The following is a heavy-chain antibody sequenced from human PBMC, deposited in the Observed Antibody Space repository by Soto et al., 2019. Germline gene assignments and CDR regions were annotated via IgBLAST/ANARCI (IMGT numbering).Heavy chain of an antibody. CDR2: ISAYNGNT. D-gene: IGHD3-22*01. V-gene: IGHV1-18*01. CDR1: GYTFTSYG. J-gene: IGHJ4*01. Sequence: ASVKVSCKASGYTFTSYGISWVRQAPGQGLEWMGWISAYNGNTNYAQKLQGRVTMTTDTSTSTAYMELRSLRSDDTAVYYCAVYYYDSSGPQGYLDYWGHGTLVTVSS. CDR3: AVYYYDSSGPQGYLDY.